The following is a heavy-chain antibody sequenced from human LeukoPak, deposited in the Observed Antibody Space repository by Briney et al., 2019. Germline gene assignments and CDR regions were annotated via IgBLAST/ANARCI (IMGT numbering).Heavy chain of an antibody. Sequence: SETLSLTCSVSDGSISSGYYYWAWIRQPPGKGPEWIGSIYYSGTTYPNPSLKSRVTISVDTSKNQFSLKLSSVTAADTAVYYCATVSDSSSWNYYYYMDVWGKGTTVTISS. V-gene: IGHV4-39*07. J-gene: IGHJ6*03. D-gene: IGHD6-13*01. CDR3: ATVSDSSSWNYYYYMDV. CDR2: IYYSGTT. CDR1: DGSISSGYYY.